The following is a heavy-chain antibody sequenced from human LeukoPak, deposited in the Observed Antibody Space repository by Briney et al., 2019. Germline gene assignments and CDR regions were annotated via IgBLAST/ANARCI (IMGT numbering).Heavy chain of an antibody. V-gene: IGHV3-23*01. Sequence: GGSLRLSCAASGFIFSNFGMSWVRQAPGKGLEWVSAISGSGGTTYYADSVKGRFTISRDKSRNTLFLQMNSLRAEDTAVYYCAKGVVVAPDVTPFDYWGQGTLVTVSS. CDR3: AKGVVVAPDVTPFDY. CDR1: GFIFSNFG. CDR2: ISGSGGTT. D-gene: IGHD2-2*01. J-gene: IGHJ4*02.